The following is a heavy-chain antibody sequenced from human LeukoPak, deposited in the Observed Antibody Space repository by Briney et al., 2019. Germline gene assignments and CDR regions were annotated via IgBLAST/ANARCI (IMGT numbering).Heavy chain of an antibody. J-gene: IGHJ4*02. CDR2: ISYDGSKK. CDR3: AKENQYYDILTGLDY. CDR1: GFTFSSYG. D-gene: IGHD3-9*01. Sequence: GRSLRLSCAAYGFTFSSYGMHWVRQAPGKGLEWVAVISYDGSKKYYADSVKGRFTISRDNYKDTLYLQMNSLRAEDTAVYYCAKENQYYDILTGLDYWVQGTLVTVSS. V-gene: IGHV3-30*18.